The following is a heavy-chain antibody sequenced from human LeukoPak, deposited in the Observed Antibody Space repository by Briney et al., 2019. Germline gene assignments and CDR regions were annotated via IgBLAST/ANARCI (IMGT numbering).Heavy chain of an antibody. CDR3: AKGGHYSFFDY. CDR1: GLTFRNYA. CDR2: ISGDGTET. J-gene: IGHJ4*02. V-gene: IGHV3-23*01. Sequence: PGGSLRLSCTASGLTFRNYAMTWVRQAPRKGLEWVSTISGDGTETFYADSVKGRFTISRDNSKNTHYLQMSSLRAEDTGIYYCAKGGHYSFFDYWGQGTLATVSS. D-gene: IGHD4-11*01.